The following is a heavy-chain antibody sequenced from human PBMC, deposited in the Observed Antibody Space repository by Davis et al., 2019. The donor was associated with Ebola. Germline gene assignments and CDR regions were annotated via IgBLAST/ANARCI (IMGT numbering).Heavy chain of an antibody. V-gene: IGHV3-21*01. D-gene: IGHD6-19*01. Sequence: PGGSLRLSCAASGFTFSSYSMNWVRQAPGKGLEWVSSISSSSSYIYYADSVKGRFTISRDNAKNSLYLQMNSLRAEDTAVYYCARLPPKQAGPDVWGQGTTVTVSS. CDR1: GFTFSSYS. CDR3: ARLPPKQAGPDV. J-gene: IGHJ6*02. CDR2: ISSSSSYI.